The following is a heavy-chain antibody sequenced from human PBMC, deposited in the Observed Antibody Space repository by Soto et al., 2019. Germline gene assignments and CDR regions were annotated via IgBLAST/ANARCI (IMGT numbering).Heavy chain of an antibody. CDR1: GGTFSSYA. CDR2: IIPIFGTA. CDR3: ARVPGLEILDF. Sequence: ASVKVSCKASGGTFSSYAISWVRQAPGQGLEWMGGIIPIFGTANYAQKFQGRVSMTRDTSIRTAYMELSRLRSDDTAVYYCARVPGLEILDFWGQGTLVTVSS. D-gene: IGHD1-7*01. J-gene: IGHJ4*02. V-gene: IGHV1-69*05.